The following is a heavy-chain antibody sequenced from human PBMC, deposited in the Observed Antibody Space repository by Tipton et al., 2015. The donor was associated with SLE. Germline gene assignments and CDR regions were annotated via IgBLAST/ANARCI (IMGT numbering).Heavy chain of an antibody. D-gene: IGHD1-26*01. V-gene: IGHV4-4*07. CDR1: GGSINTYY. CDR2: IYTGGNT. J-gene: IGHJ4*02. CDR3: ARENSGTDTGYFDS. Sequence: TLSLTCTVSGGSINTYYWAWVRQPAGKGLEWIGRIYTGGNTKYNHSLESRVSLSVDTSRGQFSLDLSSVTAADTAVYYRARENSGTDTGYFDSWGQGILVTVSS.